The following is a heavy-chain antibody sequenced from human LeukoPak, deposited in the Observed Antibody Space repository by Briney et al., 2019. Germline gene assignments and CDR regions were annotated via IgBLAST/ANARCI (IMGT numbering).Heavy chain of an antibody. CDR3: AREGDRYYYDSSGYYPLGY. D-gene: IGHD3-22*01. CDR1: GYTFTTYY. V-gene: IGHV1-46*01. J-gene: IGHJ4*02. CDR2: INPSGGST. Sequence: ASVQVSCKASGYTFTTYYIHWVRQAPGQGLEWMGIINPSGGSTSYAQRFQGRITMTRDTSTSTVYMELSSLRSEDTAVYYCAREGDRYYYDSSGYYPLGYWGQGTLVTVSS.